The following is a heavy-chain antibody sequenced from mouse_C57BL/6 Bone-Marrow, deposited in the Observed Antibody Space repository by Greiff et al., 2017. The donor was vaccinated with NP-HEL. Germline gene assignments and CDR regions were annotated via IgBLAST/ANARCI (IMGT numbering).Heavy chain of an antibody. CDR2: IYTGDGDT. CDR1: GYAFSSYW. D-gene: IGHD1-1*01. Sequence: VQGVESGAELVKPGASVKISCKASGYAFSSYWMNWVKQRPGKGLEWIGHIYTGDGDTNYNGKFKGKATLTADKSSSTAYMELSSLTSEDSAVYFCARSGSSAMAYWGQGTLVTVSA. CDR3: ARSGSSAMAY. V-gene: IGHV1-80*01. J-gene: IGHJ3*01.